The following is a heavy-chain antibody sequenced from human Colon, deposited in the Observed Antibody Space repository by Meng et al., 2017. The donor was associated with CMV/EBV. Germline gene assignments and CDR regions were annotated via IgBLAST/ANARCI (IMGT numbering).Heavy chain of an antibody. D-gene: IGHD4-23*01. V-gene: IGHV3-13*01. CDR1: GFTFSSYD. Sequence: GSLKISCAASGFTFSSYDMHWVRQATGKGLEWVSAIGTAGDTYYPGSVKGRFTISRENAKNSLYLQMNSLRAGDTAVYYCARGRPGGNQFDYWGQGTLVTVSS. CDR3: ARGRPGGNQFDY. J-gene: IGHJ4*02. CDR2: IGTAGDT.